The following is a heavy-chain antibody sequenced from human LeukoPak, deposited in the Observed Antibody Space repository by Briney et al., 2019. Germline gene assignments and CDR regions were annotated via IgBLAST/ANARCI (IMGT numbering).Heavy chain of an antibody. J-gene: IGHJ4*02. Sequence: TSETLSLTCTVSGGSINSSSYYWGWIRQPPGKGLEWIGSIYYSGSTYYNPSLKSRVTISVDTSKNQFSLKLSSVTAEDTAVYHCARDRIAAAGSFTGVDYWGQGTLVTVSS. CDR2: IYYSGST. D-gene: IGHD6-13*01. CDR3: ARDRIAAAGSFTGVDY. CDR1: GGSINSSSYY. V-gene: IGHV4-39*07.